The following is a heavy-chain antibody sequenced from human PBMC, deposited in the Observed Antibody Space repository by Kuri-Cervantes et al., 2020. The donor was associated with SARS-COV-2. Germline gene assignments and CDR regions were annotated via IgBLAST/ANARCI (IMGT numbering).Heavy chain of an antibody. CDR1: GGSFSGYY. Sequence: GSLRLSCAVYGGSFSGYYWSWIRQPAGKGLEWIGRIYTSGSTNYNPSLKSRVTMSVDTSKNQFSLKLSSVTAADTAVYYCERGGGGQLDFDYWGQGTLVTVSS. D-gene: IGHD6-13*01. CDR2: IYTSGST. CDR3: ERGGGGQLDFDY. J-gene: IGHJ4*02. V-gene: IGHV4-59*10.